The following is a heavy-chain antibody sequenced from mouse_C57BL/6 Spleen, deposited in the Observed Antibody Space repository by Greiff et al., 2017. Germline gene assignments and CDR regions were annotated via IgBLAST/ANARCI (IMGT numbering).Heavy chain of an antibody. V-gene: IGHV3-6*01. CDR1: GYSITSGYY. CDR2: ISYDGSN. Sequence: EVQLVESGPGLVKPSQSLSLTCSVTGYSITSGYYWNWIRQFPGNKLEWMGYISYDGSNNYNPSLKNRISITRDTSKNQFFLKLNSVTTEDTATYYCARGGLTGYFDYWGQGTTLTVSS. D-gene: IGHD4-1*01. CDR3: ARGGLTGYFDY. J-gene: IGHJ2*01.